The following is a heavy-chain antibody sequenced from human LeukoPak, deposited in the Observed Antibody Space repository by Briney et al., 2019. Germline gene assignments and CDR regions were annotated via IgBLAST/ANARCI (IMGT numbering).Heavy chain of an antibody. V-gene: IGHV4-34*01. Sequence: SETLSLTCAVYGGSFSGYYWSWIRQPPGKGREWIGEINHSGSTNYNPSLKSRVTISVDTSKNQFSLKLSSVTAADTAVYYCARPRGCSGGSCYGMDVWGQGTTVTVSS. D-gene: IGHD2-15*01. CDR1: GGSFSGYY. CDR2: INHSGST. CDR3: ARPRGCSGGSCYGMDV. J-gene: IGHJ6*02.